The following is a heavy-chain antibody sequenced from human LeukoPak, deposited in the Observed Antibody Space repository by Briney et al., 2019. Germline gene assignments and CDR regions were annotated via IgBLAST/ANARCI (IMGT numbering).Heavy chain of an antibody. V-gene: IGHV4-34*01. CDR3: ARSWAGMYYPFYYFDY. Sequence: SETLSLTCAVYGDSFSGYYWSWIRQPPGKGLEWIAEINHRGTTHYNPSLKSRVNISADTSKNQFSLNLDSVTAADTAVYYCARSWAGMYYPFYYFDYWGQGTLVSVSS. CDR1: GDSFSGYY. J-gene: IGHJ4*02. CDR2: INHRGTT. D-gene: IGHD1-26*01.